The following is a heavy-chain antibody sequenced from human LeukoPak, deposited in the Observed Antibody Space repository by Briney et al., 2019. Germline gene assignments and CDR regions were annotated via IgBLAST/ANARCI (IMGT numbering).Heavy chain of an antibody. V-gene: IGHV3-23*01. CDR1: GFTFTSYA. CDR3: AKSRLWFGDLLAAEYFQH. D-gene: IGHD3-10*01. Sequence: GGSLRLSCAASGFTFTSYAMNWVRQAPGKGLEWVSAIGGSSGKTYYADSVKGRFTISKDNSKNTLYLQMNSLRAEDTAIYYCAKSRLWFGDLLAAEYFQHWGQGTLVTVSS. CDR2: IGGSSGKT. J-gene: IGHJ1*01.